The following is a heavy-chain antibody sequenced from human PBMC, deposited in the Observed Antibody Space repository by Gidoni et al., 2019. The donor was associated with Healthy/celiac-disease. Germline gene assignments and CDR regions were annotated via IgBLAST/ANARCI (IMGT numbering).Heavy chain of an antibody. CDR2: IIPILGIA. CDR1: GGTFSSYA. V-gene: IGHV1-69*10. D-gene: IGHD2-2*01. CDR3: ARETGYCSSTSCYKPGLLPSYYYYYGMDV. J-gene: IGHJ6*02. Sequence: QVQLVQSGAAVKKPGSSVKVSCKASGGTFSSYAISWVRQAPGQGLEWMGGIIPILGIANYAQKCQGRVTITADKSTSTAYMELSSLRSEDTAVYYCARETGYCSSTSCYKPGLLPSYYYYYGMDVWGQGTTVTVSS.